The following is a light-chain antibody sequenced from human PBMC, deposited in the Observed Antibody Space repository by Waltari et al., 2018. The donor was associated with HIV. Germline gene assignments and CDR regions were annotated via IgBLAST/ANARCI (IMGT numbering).Light chain of an antibody. Sequence: QFVLTQPPSASGTPGQRVTISCSGTITNIGTNAVPWYQQLPGAAPKLLIFGHNQRPSGVPDRFSGSKSGTSASLAITGLQAEGEANYYCGTWDDSLNGPLFGGGTKVTVL. CDR3: GTWDDSLNGPL. CDR1: ITNIGTNA. CDR2: GHN. J-gene: IGLJ2*01. V-gene: IGLV1-44*01.